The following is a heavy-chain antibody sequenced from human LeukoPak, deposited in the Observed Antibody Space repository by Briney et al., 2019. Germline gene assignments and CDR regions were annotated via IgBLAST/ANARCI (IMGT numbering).Heavy chain of an antibody. D-gene: IGHD3-10*01. Sequence: SQTLSLTCTVSGGSISSGDYYWSWIRQPPGKGLEWIGYIYYSGSTYYNPSLKSRVTISVDTSKNQFSLKLSSMTAADTAVYYCAREGVIRGGFDYWGQGTLVTVSS. CDR3: AREGVIRGGFDY. CDR1: GGSISSGDYY. J-gene: IGHJ4*02. V-gene: IGHV4-30-4*01. CDR2: IYYSGST.